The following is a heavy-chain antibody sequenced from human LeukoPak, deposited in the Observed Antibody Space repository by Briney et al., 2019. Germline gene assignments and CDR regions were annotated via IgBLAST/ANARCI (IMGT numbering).Heavy chain of an antibody. CDR1: GFTFSSYG. CDR2: ISSSSSYI. V-gene: IGHV3-21*01. CDR3: ARNKLGISEKYMDV. Sequence: GGSLRLSCAASGFTFSSYGMSWVRQAPGKGLEWVSSISSSSSYIYYADSVKGRFTISRDNAKNSLYLQMNSLRAEDTAAYYCARNKLGISEKYMDVWGKGTTVTISS. J-gene: IGHJ6*03. D-gene: IGHD7-27*01.